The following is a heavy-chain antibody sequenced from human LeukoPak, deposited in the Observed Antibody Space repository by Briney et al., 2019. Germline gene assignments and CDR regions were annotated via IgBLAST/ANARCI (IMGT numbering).Heavy chain of an antibody. J-gene: IGHJ4*02. CDR1: GFTFSSYS. CDR2: LYGGGST. V-gene: IGHV3-53*01. D-gene: IGHD5-12*01. Sequence: GGSLRLSCAASGFTFSSYSMNWVRQAPGKGLEWVSVLYGGGSTYYIDSVKGRFTISRDDSRNTLYLQMNSLRAEDTAVYYCAREWGSGYFSLDYWGQGTLVTVSS. CDR3: AREWGSGYFSLDY.